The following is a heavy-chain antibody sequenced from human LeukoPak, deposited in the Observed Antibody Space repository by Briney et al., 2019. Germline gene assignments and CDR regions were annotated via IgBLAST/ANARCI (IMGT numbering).Heavy chain of an antibody. CDR2: NSAHDGNT. CDR1: GYTFTSYG. J-gene: IGHJ6*02. CDR3: ARDGKFIPYDMDV. Sequence: GASVKVSCKASGYTFTSYGISWVRQAPGQGLEWMGWNSAHDGNTNYAQKLQGRVTMTTDTSTSTAYMELRSLRSDDTAVYYCARDGKFIPYDMDVWGQGTTVTVSS. V-gene: IGHV1-18*01. D-gene: IGHD1-14*01.